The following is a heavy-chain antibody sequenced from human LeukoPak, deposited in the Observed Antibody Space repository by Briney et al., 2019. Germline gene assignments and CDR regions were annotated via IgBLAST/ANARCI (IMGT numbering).Heavy chain of an antibody. CDR1: GGTFSSYA. J-gene: IGHJ5*02. CDR3: ARSSKVGGDYEGGWFDP. D-gene: IGHD4-17*01. Sequence: SVKVSCKASGGTFSSYAISWVRQAPGQGLEWMGGIIPIFGTANYAQKFQGRVTITADESTSTAYMELSSLRSEDTAVYYCARSSKVGGDYEGGWFDPWGQGTLVTVSS. CDR2: IIPIFGTA. V-gene: IGHV1-69*13.